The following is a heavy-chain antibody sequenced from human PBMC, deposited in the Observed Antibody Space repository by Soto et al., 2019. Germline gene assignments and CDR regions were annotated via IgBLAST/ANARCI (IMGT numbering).Heavy chain of an antibody. D-gene: IGHD6-19*01. V-gene: IGHV3-30*18. J-gene: IGHJ4*02. CDR2: ISYDGSNK. CDR1: GFTFSSYG. Sequence: QVQLVESGGGVVQPGRSLRLSCAASGFTFSSYGMHWVRQAPGKGLEWVAVISYDGSNKYYADSVKGRFTISRDYSKNTLYLQMNRLRAEDTAVYYCAKIVVAVAGSIDYWGQGTLVTVSS. CDR3: AKIVVAVAGSIDY.